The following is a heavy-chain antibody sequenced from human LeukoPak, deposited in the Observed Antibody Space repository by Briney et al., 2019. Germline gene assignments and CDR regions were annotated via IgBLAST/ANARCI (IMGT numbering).Heavy chain of an antibody. J-gene: IGHJ3*02. Sequence: SETLSLTCTVSGGSISSYYWSWIRQPPGKGLEWIGYIYYSGSTNYNPSLKSRVTISVDTSKNQFSLKLSSVTAADTAVYYCARARRQDAFDIWGKGQWSPSLQ. CDR2: IYYSGST. D-gene: IGHD6-6*01. V-gene: IGHV4-59*01. CDR1: GGSISSYY. CDR3: ARARRQDAFDI.